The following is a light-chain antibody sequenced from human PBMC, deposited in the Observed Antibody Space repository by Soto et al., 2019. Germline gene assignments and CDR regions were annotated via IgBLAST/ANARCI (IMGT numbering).Light chain of an antibody. CDR3: QQCCSSPWT. J-gene: IGKJ1*01. CDR2: AAS. Sequence: EIVLTQSPGTLSLSPGERATLSCRASQSVSSYYLAWYQQKPGQAPRLLIYAASSRATGIPDRFSGCGSGTDFTLTITRLEPEDWAVYYCQQCCSSPWTFGQGTKVEIK. CDR1: QSVSSYY. V-gene: IGKV3-20*01.